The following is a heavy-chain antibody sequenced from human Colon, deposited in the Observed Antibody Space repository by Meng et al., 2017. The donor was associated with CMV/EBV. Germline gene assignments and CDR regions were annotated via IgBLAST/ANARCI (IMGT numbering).Heavy chain of an antibody. J-gene: IGHJ6*03. CDR3: ARTVQWLAPFYYYMDV. D-gene: IGHD3-22*01. Sequence: RLQLQESGPGLVKASETLSLTCTVSGGFISGSSYYWGWIRQPPGKGLEWIGSMYYSGNTHYKSSLKSRVTISVDTSKNQFSLRLNSVTAADTAVYYCARTVQWLAPFYYYMDVWGKGTLVTVSS. CDR1: GGFISGSSYY. V-gene: IGHV4-39*06. CDR2: MYYSGNT.